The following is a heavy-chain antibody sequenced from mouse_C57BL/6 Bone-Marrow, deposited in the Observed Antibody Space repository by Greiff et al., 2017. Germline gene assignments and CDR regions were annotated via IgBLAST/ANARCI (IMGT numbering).Heavy chain of an antibody. CDR1: GFNIKDDY. J-gene: IGHJ4*01. CDR2: IDPENGDT. Sequence: VQLQQSGAELVRPGASVKLSCTASGFNIKDDYMHWVKQRPEQGLEWIGWIDPENGDTEYASKFQGKATIPADTSSNTAYLQLSSLTSEDAAVYYCTTRTAQATWGYAMDYWGQGTSVTVSS. CDR3: TTRTAQATWGYAMDY. V-gene: IGHV14-4*01. D-gene: IGHD3-2*02.